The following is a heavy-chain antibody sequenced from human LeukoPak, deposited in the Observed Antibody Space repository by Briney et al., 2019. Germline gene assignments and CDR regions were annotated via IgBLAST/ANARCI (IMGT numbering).Heavy chain of an antibody. Sequence: GGSLRLSCAASGFTFSSYSMNWVRQAPGKGLEWVSSISSSSSYIYYADTVKGRFTISRDNAKNSLYLQMNSLRAEDTAVYYCARSGYDSAYYYYYMDVWGKGTTVTVSS. CDR3: ARSGYDSAYYYYYMDV. J-gene: IGHJ6*03. CDR1: GFTFSSYS. V-gene: IGHV3-21*04. D-gene: IGHD5-12*01. CDR2: ISSSSSYI.